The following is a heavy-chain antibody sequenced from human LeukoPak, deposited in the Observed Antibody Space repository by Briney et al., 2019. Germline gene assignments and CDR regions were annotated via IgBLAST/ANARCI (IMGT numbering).Heavy chain of an antibody. CDR1: EGTFSSYA. CDR3: ARAYCGGDCYRGSYYFDY. V-gene: IGHV1-69*01. J-gene: IGHJ4*02. D-gene: IGHD2-21*02. Sequence: GASVKVSCKASEGTFSSYAISWVRQAPGQGLEWMGGIIPIFGTANYAQKFQGRVTITADESTSTAYMELSSLRSEDTAVYYCARAYCGGDCYRGSYYFDYWGQGTLVTVSS. CDR2: IIPIFGTA.